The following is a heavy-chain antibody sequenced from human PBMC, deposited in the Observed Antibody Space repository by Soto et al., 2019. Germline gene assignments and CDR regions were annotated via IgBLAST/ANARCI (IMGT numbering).Heavy chain of an antibody. V-gene: IGHV3-48*03. CDR3: ASQPQRYSYGYMDFDY. Sequence: PGGSLRLSCAASGFTFSSYEMNWVRQAPGKGLEWVSYISSSGSTIYYADSVKGRFTISRDNAKNSLYLQMNSLRAEDTAVYYCASQPQRYSYGYMDFDYWGQGTLVTVSS. J-gene: IGHJ4*02. CDR1: GFTFSSYE. D-gene: IGHD5-18*01. CDR2: ISSSGSTI.